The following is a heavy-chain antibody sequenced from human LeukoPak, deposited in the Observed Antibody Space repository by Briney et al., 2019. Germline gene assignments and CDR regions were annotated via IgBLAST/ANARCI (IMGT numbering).Heavy chain of an antibody. D-gene: IGHD5-24*01. CDR1: GFTFSSYG. V-gene: IGHV3-23*01. J-gene: IGHJ4*02. CDR2: ISGSGGST. Sequence: GGTLRLTCAASGFTFSSYGMSWVRQAPGKGLEWVSAISGSGGSTYYADSVKGRFTISRDNSKNTLYLQMNSLRAEDTAVYYCAKDLSFGGYNYDYWGQGTLVTVSS. CDR3: AKDLSFGGYNYDY.